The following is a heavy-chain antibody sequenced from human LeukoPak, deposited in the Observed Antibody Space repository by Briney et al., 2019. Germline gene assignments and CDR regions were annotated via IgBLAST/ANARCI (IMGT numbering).Heavy chain of an antibody. CDR3: ARWDYDSSGYALYYFDY. Sequence: GASVKVSCKASGYTFTTYAINWVRQAPGQGLEWMGWINTYTGNPTYAQGFTGRFVFSLDTSVSTAYLQISSLKAEDTAVYYCARWDYDSSGYALYYFDYWGQGTLVTVSS. CDR2: INTYTGNP. V-gene: IGHV7-4-1*02. CDR1: GYTFTTYA. D-gene: IGHD3-22*01. J-gene: IGHJ4*02.